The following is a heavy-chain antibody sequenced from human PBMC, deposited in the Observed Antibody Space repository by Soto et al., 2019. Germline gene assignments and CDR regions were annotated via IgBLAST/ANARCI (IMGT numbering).Heavy chain of an antibody. CDR2: IYYSGST. CDR1: GGSISSYY. V-gene: IGHV4-59*01. J-gene: IGHJ6*02. D-gene: IGHD6-13*01. CDR3: ARDGSYSSSWYGDDYYYGMDV. Sequence: SETLSLTCTVSGGSISSYYWSWIRQAPGKGLEWIGYIYYSGSTNYNPSLKSRVTISVDTSKNQFSLKLSSVTAADTAVYYCARDGSYSSSWYGDDYYYGMDVWGQGTTVTVSS.